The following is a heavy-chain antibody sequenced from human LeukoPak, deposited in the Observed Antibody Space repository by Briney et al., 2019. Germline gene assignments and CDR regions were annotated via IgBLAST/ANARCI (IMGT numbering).Heavy chain of an antibody. J-gene: IGHJ4*03. CDR3: ARDPGSSSFDL. D-gene: IGHD6-13*01. Sequence: GGSLRLSCAASGFSFSTYWMSWVRQTPEKGLEFVANINQDASVRNYMDSLKGRCTISRDNAKKSVYLEINSLRADDTAVYYCARDPGSSSFDLWGQGALVNVSS. CDR1: GFSFSTYW. V-gene: IGHV3-7*01. CDR2: INQDASVR.